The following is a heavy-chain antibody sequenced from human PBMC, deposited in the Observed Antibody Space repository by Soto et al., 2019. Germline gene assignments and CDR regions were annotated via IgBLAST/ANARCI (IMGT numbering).Heavy chain of an antibody. Sequence: QVQVAQSGAEVKEPGASVKVSCKASGYSSSNYYTHWVRQAPGQGLEWMGIVNPYGTSSNYAQSVQGRVTLTRDTSTNTDYMELRRLTSDDTAVYYCTSVTTIWSNWGQGTLVTVSS. CDR3: TSVTTIWSN. V-gene: IGHV1-46*01. CDR2: VNPYGTSS. J-gene: IGHJ4*02. D-gene: IGHD2-21*02. CDR1: GYSSSNYY.